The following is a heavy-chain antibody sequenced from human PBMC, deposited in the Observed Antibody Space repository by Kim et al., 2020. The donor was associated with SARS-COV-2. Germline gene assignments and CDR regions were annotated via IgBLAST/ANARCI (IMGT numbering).Heavy chain of an antibody. Sequence: GGSLRLSCAASGFTFSSYAMHWVRQAPGKGLEWVAVISYDGSNKYYADSVKGRFTISRDNSKNTLYLQMNSLRAEDTAVYYCARVRFGEEVTPPYFDYWGQGTLVTVSS. CDR1: GFTFSSYA. J-gene: IGHJ4*02. CDR2: ISYDGSNK. V-gene: IGHV3-30*04. CDR3: ARVRFGEEVTPPYFDY. D-gene: IGHD3-10*01.